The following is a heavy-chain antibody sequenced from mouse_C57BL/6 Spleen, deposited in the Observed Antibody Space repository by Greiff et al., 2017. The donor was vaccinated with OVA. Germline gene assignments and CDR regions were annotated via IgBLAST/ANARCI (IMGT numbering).Heavy chain of an antibody. CDR2: INPNNGGT. Sequence: EVKLQQSGPELVKPGASVKIPCKASGYTFTDYNMDWVKQSHGKSLEWIGDINPNNGGTIYNQKFKGKATLTVDKSSSTAYMELRSLTSEDTAVYYCARSEATGFAYWGQGTLVTVSA. CDR1: GYTFTDYN. J-gene: IGHJ3*01. V-gene: IGHV1-18*01. D-gene: IGHD3-2*02. CDR3: ARSEATGFAY.